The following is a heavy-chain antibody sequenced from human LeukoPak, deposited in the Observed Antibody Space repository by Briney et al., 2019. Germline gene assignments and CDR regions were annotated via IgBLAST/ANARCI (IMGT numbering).Heavy chain of an antibody. V-gene: IGHV4-59*01. Sequence: MSSETLSLTCTVSGGSISGYYWVWIRQPPGKGLECIGYIYYSGNTNYNPSLKSRVTISVDTSKNQFSLKLSSVTAADTAVYYCARDPYSSSWYVAGYWGQGTLVTVSS. D-gene: IGHD6-13*01. CDR1: GGSISGYY. CDR2: IYYSGNT. CDR3: ARDPYSSSWYVAGY. J-gene: IGHJ4*02.